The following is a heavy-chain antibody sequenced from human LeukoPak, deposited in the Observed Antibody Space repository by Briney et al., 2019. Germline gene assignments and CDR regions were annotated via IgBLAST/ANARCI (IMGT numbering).Heavy chain of an antibody. CDR2: ISAYNGNT. D-gene: IGHD2-21*02. V-gene: IGHV1-18*01. CDR1: GYTFTSYG. CDR3: ARVSLRTYCGGDCFSYYFDY. Sequence: ASVTVSCTASGYTFTSYGISWVRQAPGQGLEWMGWISAYNGNTNYAQKLQGRVTMTTDTSTSTAYMELRSLRSDDTAVYYCARVSLRTYCGGDCFSYYFDYWGQGTLVTVSS. J-gene: IGHJ4*02.